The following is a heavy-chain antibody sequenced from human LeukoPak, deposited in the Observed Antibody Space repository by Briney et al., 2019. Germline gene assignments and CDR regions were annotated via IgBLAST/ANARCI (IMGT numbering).Heavy chain of an antibody. J-gene: IGHJ4*02. CDR2: IYHSGST. Sequence: SETLSLTCAVSAYTISSLYYAGWLRPPPGKGLEWIGSIYHSGSTYYNPSLKSRVTISVDTSKNQFSQKLSSVTAAATAVYYCAWTRQLVRDFDYWGQGTLVTVSS. CDR3: AWTRQLVRDFDY. D-gene: IGHD6-6*01. CDR1: AYTISSLYY. V-gene: IGHV4-38-2*01.